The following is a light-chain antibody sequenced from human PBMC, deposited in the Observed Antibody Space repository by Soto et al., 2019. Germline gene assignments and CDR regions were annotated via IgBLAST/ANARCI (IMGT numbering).Light chain of an antibody. V-gene: IGKV3-15*01. CDR3: QQYQNLWT. CDR1: QTIYSN. Sequence: IQMTQSPPTLSVSPGERATLSCRASQTIYSNVAWYQQRPGQAPRLLIYRASGRATGIPARSSGSGSGTEFTLTIGSLQSEDSAVYYCQQYQNLWTFGQGTKVDIK. J-gene: IGKJ1*01. CDR2: RAS.